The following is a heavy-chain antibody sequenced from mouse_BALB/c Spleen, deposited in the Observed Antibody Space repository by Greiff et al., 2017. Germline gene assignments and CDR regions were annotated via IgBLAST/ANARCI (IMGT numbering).Heavy chain of an antibody. CDR3: VREGRGWFAY. J-gene: IGHJ3*01. D-gene: IGHD3-3*01. V-gene: IGHV10-1*02. CDR2: IRSKSNNYAT. Sequence: DVKLQESGGGLVQPKGSLKLSCAASGFTFNTYAMNWVRQAPGKGLEWVARIRSKSNNYATYYADSVKDRFTISGDDSQSMLYLQMNNLKTEDTAMYYCVREGRGWFAYWGQGTLVTVSA. CDR1: GFTFNTYA.